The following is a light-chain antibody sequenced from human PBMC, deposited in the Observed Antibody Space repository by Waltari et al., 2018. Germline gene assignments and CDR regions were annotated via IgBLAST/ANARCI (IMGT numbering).Light chain of an antibody. Sequence: DIQMTQSPSSLSLSVGDRVTITCRASQSISDHLNWYQQKPGEAPKLLIYVASNLESGFPSRFSGSGSGTDFTLTINSLQPGDFATYYCQQSFRTPYTIGQGTKLEVK. J-gene: IGKJ2*01. CDR1: QSISDH. V-gene: IGKV1-39*01. CDR3: QQSFRTPYT. CDR2: VAS.